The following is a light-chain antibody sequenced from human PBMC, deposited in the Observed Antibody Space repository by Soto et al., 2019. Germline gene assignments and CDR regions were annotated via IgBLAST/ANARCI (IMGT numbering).Light chain of an antibody. CDR3: CSYAGDSTPYV. J-gene: IGLJ1*01. CDR1: SSDVGGYNY. CDR2: EVS. V-gene: IGLV2-8*01. Sequence: QSARTQPPSASGAPGQAVTISCTGTSSDVGGYNYVSWYQQHPGRAPKLMIYEVSKRPSGVPDRFSGSKSGNTASLTVSGLQAEDEADYYCCSYAGDSTPYVFGTGTKVTVL.